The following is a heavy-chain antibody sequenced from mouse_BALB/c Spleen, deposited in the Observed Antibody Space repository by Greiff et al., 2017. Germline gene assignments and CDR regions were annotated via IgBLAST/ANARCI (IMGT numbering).Heavy chain of an antibody. CDR3: ARQGGMITKAWFAY. CDR2: ISSGGSYT. V-gene: IGHV5-6*01. D-gene: IGHD2-4*01. CDR1: GFTFSSYG. J-gene: IGHJ3*01. Sequence: EVKLMESGGDLVKPGGSLKLSCAASGFTFSSYGMSWVRQTPDKRLEWVATISSGGSYTYYPDSVKGRFAISRDNAKNTLYLQMSSPKSEDTAMYYCARQGGMITKAWFAYWGQGTLVTVSA.